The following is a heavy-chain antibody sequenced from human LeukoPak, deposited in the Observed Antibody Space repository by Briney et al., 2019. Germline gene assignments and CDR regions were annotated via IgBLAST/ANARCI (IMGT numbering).Heavy chain of an antibody. Sequence: GGSLRLSCAASRFTLSTYWMSWVHQAPGKGLEWVSVIYSGGSTYYADSVKGRFTISRDNSKNTLYLQMNSLRAEDTAVYYCARVVAAAWDYFDYWGQGTLVTVSS. V-gene: IGHV3-53*01. D-gene: IGHD6-13*01. CDR3: ARVVAAAWDYFDY. CDR2: IYSGGST. J-gene: IGHJ4*02. CDR1: RFTLSTYW.